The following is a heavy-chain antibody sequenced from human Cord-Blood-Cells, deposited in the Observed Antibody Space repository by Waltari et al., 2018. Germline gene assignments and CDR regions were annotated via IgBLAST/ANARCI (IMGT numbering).Heavy chain of an antibody. CDR1: GYTFTGYY. CDR2: INPNSGGT. CDR3: ARRVTGAGDYFDY. V-gene: IGHV1-2*04. Sequence: QVQLVQSGAEVMKPGASVKVSCKASGYTFTGYYMHWVRQAPGQGLEWMGWINPNSGGTNYAQKFQGWVTMTRDTSISTAYMELSRLRSDDTVVYYCARRVTGAGDYFDYWGQGTLVTVSS. J-gene: IGHJ4*02. D-gene: IGHD7-27*01.